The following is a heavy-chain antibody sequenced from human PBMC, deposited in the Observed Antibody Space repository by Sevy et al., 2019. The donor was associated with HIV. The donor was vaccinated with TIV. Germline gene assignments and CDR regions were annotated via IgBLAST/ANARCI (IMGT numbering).Heavy chain of an antibody. Sequence: ASVKVSCKASGYTFTGYYMHWVRQAPGQGLEWMGWINPNSGGTNYAQKFQGRVTMTRDTSISTAYMELRRLRSDDTAVYYGARDVLRYFDWLLSSNGALDYWGQGTLVTVSS. CDR3: ARDVLRYFDWLLSSNGALDY. J-gene: IGHJ4*02. D-gene: IGHD3-9*01. CDR2: INPNSGGT. CDR1: GYTFTGYY. V-gene: IGHV1-2*02.